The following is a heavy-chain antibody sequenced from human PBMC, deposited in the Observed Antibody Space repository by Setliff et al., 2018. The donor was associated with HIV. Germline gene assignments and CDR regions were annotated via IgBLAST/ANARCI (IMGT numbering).Heavy chain of an antibody. Sequence: PSASVKVSCKASGYSLTSYSINWVRQAPGQGLEWMGYINTNTGNPTYAQGFTGRFVFSVDTPVSTAYPQIFSLKAEDTAVYYCTRDHTPPPNYDFWSGQIDLRNIFYYMDVWGTGSPVTVSS. CDR2: INTNTGNP. D-gene: IGHD3-3*01. CDR3: TRDHTPPPNYDFWSGQIDLRNIFYYMDV. J-gene: IGHJ6*03. CDR1: GYSLTSYS. V-gene: IGHV7-4-1*01.